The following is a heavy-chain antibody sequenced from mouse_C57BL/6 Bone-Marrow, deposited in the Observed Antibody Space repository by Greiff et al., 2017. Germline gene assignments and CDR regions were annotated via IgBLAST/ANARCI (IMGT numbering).Heavy chain of an antibody. CDR2: IYPRSGNT. V-gene: IGHV1-81*01. CDR3: ARSTLYYFDY. Sequence: QVQLQQSGAELARPGASVKLSCKASGYTFTSYGISWVKQRTGQGLEWIGEIYPRSGNTYYNEKFKGKATLTADKSSSTAYMEFRSLTSEDSVVYFCARSTLYYFDYWGQGTTLTVSS. J-gene: IGHJ2*01. D-gene: IGHD4-1*02. CDR1: GYTFTSYG.